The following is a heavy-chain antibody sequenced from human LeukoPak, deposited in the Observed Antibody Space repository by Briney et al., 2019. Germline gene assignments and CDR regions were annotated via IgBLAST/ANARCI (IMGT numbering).Heavy chain of an antibody. J-gene: IGHJ6*02. V-gene: IGHV3-23*01. Sequence: GGSLRLSCAASGFTFSNYDMSWVRRAPGKGLEWVSTVIGSGSSTYYADSVKGRFTISRDNSKSTLYLHMDSLRVEDTAVFYCAKAEVPDFWYSGLDVWGQGTTVTVSS. CDR1: GFTFSNYD. CDR2: VIGSGSST. D-gene: IGHD4/OR15-4a*01. CDR3: AKAEVPDFWYSGLDV.